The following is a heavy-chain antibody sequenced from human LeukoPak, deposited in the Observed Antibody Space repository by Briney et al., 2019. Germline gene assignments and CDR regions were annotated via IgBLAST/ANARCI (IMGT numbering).Heavy chain of an antibody. Sequence: GESLKISCKGSGYSFTSYWIGWVRQMPGKGLEWMGLIYPGDSDTRYSPSFQGQVTISADKSISTAYLQWSSLKASDTAMYYCARRTDYDFWSGYMFDYWGQGTLVTVSS. CDR1: GYSFTSYW. J-gene: IGHJ4*02. CDR3: ARRTDYDFWSGYMFDY. CDR2: IYPGDSDT. D-gene: IGHD3-3*01. V-gene: IGHV5-51*01.